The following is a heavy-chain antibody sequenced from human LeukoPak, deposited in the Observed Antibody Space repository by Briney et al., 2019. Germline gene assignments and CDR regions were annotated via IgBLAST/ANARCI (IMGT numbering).Heavy chain of an antibody. CDR1: GYTFTSYY. Sequence: ASVNVSCKASGYTFTSYYMHWVRQAPGQGLEWMGIINPSGGSTSYAQKFQGRVTMTRDTSTSTVYMELSSLRSEDTAVYYCASSIVVVTGRFDYWGQGTLVTVSS. CDR3: ASSIVVVTGRFDY. V-gene: IGHV1-46*01. D-gene: IGHD2-21*02. J-gene: IGHJ4*02. CDR2: INPSGGST.